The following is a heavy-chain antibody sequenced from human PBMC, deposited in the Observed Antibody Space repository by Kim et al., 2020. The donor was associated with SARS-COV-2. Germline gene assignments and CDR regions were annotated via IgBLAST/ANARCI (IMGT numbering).Heavy chain of an antibody. J-gene: IGHJ4*02. CDR3: ARLDYAGGGHY. CDR1: GGSISSSSYY. V-gene: IGHV4-39*01. Sequence: SETLSLTCTVSGGSISSSSYYWGWIRQPPGKGLEWIGSIYYSGSTYYNPSLKSRVTISVDTSKNQFSLKLSSVTAADTAVYYCARLDYAGGGHYWGQGTLVTVSS. CDR2: IYYSGST. D-gene: IGHD4-17*01.